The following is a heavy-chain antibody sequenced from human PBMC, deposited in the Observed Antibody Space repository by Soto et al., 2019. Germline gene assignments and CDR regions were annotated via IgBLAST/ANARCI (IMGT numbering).Heavy chain of an antibody. D-gene: IGHD4-4*01. Sequence: PGGSLRLSCAASGFTFSNYAMSWVRQAPGKGLEWVSEISGSGGRTDYADSVKGRFTISRDNSKNTLYLQMNSLRAEDTAVYYCAKQDGYSGSRTSSTPWGQGT. CDR3: AKQDGYSGSRTSSTP. CDR2: ISGSGGRT. J-gene: IGHJ5*02. V-gene: IGHV3-23*01. CDR1: GFTFSNYA.